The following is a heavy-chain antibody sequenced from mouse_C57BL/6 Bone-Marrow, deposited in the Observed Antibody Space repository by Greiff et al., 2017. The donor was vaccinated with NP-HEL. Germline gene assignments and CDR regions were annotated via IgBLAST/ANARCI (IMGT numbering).Heavy chain of an antibody. CDR3: ARRRASYDYGPWYFDV. V-gene: IGHV1-19*01. Sequence: EVQLQQSGPVLVKPGASVKMSCKASGYTFTDYYMNWVKQSHGKSLEWIGVINPYNGGTSYNQKFKGKATLTVDKSSSTAYMELNSLTSEDSAVYYCARRRASYDYGPWYFDVWGTGTTVTVSS. CDR2: INPYNGGT. CDR1: GYTFTDYY. D-gene: IGHD2-4*01. J-gene: IGHJ1*03.